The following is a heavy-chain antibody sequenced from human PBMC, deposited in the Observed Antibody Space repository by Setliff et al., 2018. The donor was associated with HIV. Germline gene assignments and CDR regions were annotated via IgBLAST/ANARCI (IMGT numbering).Heavy chain of an antibody. CDR1: GGSFSGYY. CDR3: ARVQPLPHSYAFDI. D-gene: IGHD5-18*01. J-gene: IGHJ3*02. CDR2: INHSGST. V-gene: IGHV4-34*01. Sequence: SETLSLTCAVYGGSFSGYYWSWIRQPPGKGLGWIGEINHSGSTNYNPSLTSRVTISVDTSKNQFSLKLSSVTAADTAVYYCARVQPLPHSYAFDIRGQGTMVTVSS.